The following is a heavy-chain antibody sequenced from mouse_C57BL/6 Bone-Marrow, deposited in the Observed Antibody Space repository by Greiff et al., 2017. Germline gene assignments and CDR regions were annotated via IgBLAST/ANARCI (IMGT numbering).Heavy chain of an antibody. J-gene: IGHJ2*01. Sequence: EVKLQESGPELVKPGASVKISCKASGYSFTDYTMNWVKQSHGQSLEWIGVINPTNGTTSYNQKFKGKATLTVDKSSSTAYMQLNCLTSEYSAVYYCARYDYCSSLEYWGQGTTLTVSS. CDR1: GYSFTDYT. D-gene: IGHD1-1*01. CDR2: INPTNGTT. V-gene: IGHV1-39*01. CDR3: ARYDYCSSLEY.